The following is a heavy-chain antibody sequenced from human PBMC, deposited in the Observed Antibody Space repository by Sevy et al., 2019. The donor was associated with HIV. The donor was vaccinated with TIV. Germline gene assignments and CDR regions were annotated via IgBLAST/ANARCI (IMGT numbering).Heavy chain of an antibody. CDR2: INQDGSVI. CDR1: GFTFSDSW. V-gene: IGHV3-7*03. J-gene: IGHJ4*02. Sequence: GGFLRLSCTASGFTFSDSWMHWVRQAPGKGLEWLANINQDGSVIYYADSVKGRFTISRDNSRNSVFLQMSSLRAGDTATYYCARAVGKDGAYWGQGTLVTVSS. CDR3: ARAVGKDGAY. D-gene: IGHD2-8*01.